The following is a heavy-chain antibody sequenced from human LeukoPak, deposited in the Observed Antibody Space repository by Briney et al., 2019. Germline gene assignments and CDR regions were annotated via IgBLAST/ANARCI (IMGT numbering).Heavy chain of an antibody. D-gene: IGHD5-18*01. J-gene: IGHJ6*02. CDR2: IISKAYGGTT. CDR1: GFTFCDHA. V-gene: IGHV3-49*04. CDR3: AGGPIQLWIHNGMDV. Sequence: GSLSLSCTASGFTFCDHAMSWVRQAPGKGLAWVGFIISKAYGGTTEYAASVKGRFTISRDDSKSIAYLQMNSLKTEDTAVYYCAGGPIQLWIHNGMDVWGQGTTVTVSS.